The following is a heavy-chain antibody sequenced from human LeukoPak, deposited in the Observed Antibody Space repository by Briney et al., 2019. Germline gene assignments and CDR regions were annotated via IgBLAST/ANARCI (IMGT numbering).Heavy chain of an antibody. CDR3: ARDRSCTGGSCYMDV. V-gene: IGHV3-23*01. D-gene: IGHD2-15*01. CDR2: ISGSGDNT. CDR1: GFTFSTYA. Sequence: GGSLRLSCAASGFTFSTYAMSWVRQAPGKGLEWVSGISGSGDNTNYADSVKGRFTISRDNSKNTLSLQMSSMRVEDTAVYYCARDRSCTGGSCYMDVWGRGTTVTVSS. J-gene: IGHJ6*03.